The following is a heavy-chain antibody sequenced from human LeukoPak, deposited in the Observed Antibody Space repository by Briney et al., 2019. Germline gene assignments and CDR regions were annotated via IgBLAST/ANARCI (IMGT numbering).Heavy chain of an antibody. CDR3: ARGASNRFDY. J-gene: IGHJ4*02. CDR1: GFTFSNYW. V-gene: IGHV3-74*01. CDR2: IYTDGSST. D-gene: IGHD1-14*01. Sequence: GGSLRLSCAASGFTFSNYWMHWVRQAPGKGLVWVSRIYTDGSSTNYADSVKGRFTITRDNAKNTLYLQMNSLRGEDTAVYYCARGASNRFDYWGQGTLVTVSS.